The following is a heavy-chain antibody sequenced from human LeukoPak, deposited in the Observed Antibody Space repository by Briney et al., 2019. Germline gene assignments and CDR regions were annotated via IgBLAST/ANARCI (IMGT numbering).Heavy chain of an antibody. J-gene: IGHJ4*02. D-gene: IGHD6-13*01. V-gene: IGHV1-2*02. CDR1: GYTFTGYY. CDR2: INPNSGGT. CDR3: ARSAESSSWVEFDY. Sequence: ASVKVSCKASGYTFTGYYMHWVRQAPGQGLEWMGWINPNSGGTNYAQKFQVRGTMTRDTSISTAYMELSRLRSDDTAVYYCARSAESSSWVEFDYWGEGTLVTVSS.